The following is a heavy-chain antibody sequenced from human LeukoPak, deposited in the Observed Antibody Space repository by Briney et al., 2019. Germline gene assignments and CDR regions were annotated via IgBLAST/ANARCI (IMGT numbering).Heavy chain of an antibody. CDR3: ARVPEDIVVVPAAPPFDY. D-gene: IGHD2-2*01. CDR1: GYTFTGYY. J-gene: IGHJ4*02. CDR2: INPNSGDT. V-gene: IGHV1-2*02. Sequence: GASVKVSCKASGYTFTGYYMHWVRQAPGQGLQWMGWINPNSGDTGYAQKFQGRVTMTRDTSISTAYMELSRLRSDDTAVYYCARVPEDIVVVPAAPPFDYWGQGTLVTVSS.